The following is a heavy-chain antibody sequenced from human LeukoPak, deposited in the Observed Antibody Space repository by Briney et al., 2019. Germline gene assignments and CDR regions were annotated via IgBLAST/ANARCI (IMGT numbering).Heavy chain of an antibody. Sequence: PGGSLRLSCAASGFTFSSYDMQWVRQATGKGLEWVSTIGAAGEMFYPGSVKGRFTISRDDAKNSIYLQMNSLRAGDTAVYYCVGRLRGWSSGFDYWGQGILVTVSS. D-gene: IGHD6-19*01. CDR1: GFTFSSYD. V-gene: IGHV3-13*04. CDR3: VGRLRGWSSGFDY. J-gene: IGHJ4*02. CDR2: IGAAGEM.